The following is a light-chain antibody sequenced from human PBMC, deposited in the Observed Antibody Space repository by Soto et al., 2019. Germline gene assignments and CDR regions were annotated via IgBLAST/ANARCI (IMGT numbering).Light chain of an antibody. V-gene: IGKV4-1*01. CDR1: KSVFSNSNNKKY. J-gene: IGKJ1*01. CDR3: QQYYSTPT. Sequence: DIVMTQSADSLAVSLGERATINCKSSKSVFSNSNNKKYLAWYQQKPGQPPXLLIHWASTRESGVPDRFSVSGSGTDFTLTISSLQAEDVAVDDCQQYYSTPTFGQGTKVDIK. CDR2: WAS.